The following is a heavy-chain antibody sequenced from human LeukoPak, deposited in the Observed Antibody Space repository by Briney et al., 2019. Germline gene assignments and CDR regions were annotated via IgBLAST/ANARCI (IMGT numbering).Heavy chain of an antibody. CDR2: ISSSSSYI. CDR3: ARDSSSSVPFEY. CDR1: GFTFSSYS. J-gene: IGHJ4*02. V-gene: IGHV3-21*01. D-gene: IGHD6-13*01. Sequence: PGGSLRLSCAASGFTFSSYSMNWVRQAPGKGLECVSSISSSSSYICYADSVKGRLTISRDNAKNSLYLQMNSLRAEDTAVYYCARDSSSSVPFEYWGQGTLVTVSS.